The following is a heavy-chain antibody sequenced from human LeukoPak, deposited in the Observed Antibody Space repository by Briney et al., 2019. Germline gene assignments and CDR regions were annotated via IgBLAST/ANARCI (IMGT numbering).Heavy chain of an antibody. V-gene: IGHV4-34*01. Sequence: SETLSLTCDVFGGSFTDYFWTWIRQSPGKGLEWIGEINYYTGNTHYNPSLNSRVSTSLEKSKHQFSLELRSVTAADTAVYYFARGRIAKIVVVHSFHYGMDVWGQGTTVTVSS. J-gene: IGHJ6*02. CDR1: GGSFTDYF. CDR2: INYYTGNT. D-gene: IGHD3-22*01. CDR3: ARGRIAKIVVVHSFHYGMDV.